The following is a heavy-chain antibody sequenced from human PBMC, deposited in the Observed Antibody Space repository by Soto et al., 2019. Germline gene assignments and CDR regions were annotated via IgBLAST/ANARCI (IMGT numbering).Heavy chain of an antibody. J-gene: IGHJ4*02. CDR3: ERGVESSIFDY. CDR2: IYHSGST. V-gene: IGHV4-38-2*01. Sequence: SETLSLTCAVSGYSISSGYYWGWIRQPPGKGLEWIGSIYHSGSTYYNPSLKSRVTISVDTSKNQFSLKLSSVTAADTAVYYCERGVESSIFDYWGQGTLVTVSS. D-gene: IGHD1-26*01. CDR1: GYSISSGYY.